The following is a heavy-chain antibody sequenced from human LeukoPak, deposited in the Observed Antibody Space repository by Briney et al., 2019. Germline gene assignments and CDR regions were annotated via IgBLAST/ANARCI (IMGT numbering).Heavy chain of an antibody. V-gene: IGHV3-11*06. CDR1: GFTFSDYY. CDR2: ITGHSIYT. CDR3: ARLLRYDFWHAYSLGWFDP. Sequence: GGSLRLSCAASGFTFSDYYMSWIRQAPGKGLEWVSYITGHSIYTNYADPVKGRFTISRDNAKNSLYLQMNSLRAEDTAVYYCARLLRYDFWHAYSLGWFDPWGQGTLVTVSS. J-gene: IGHJ5*02. D-gene: IGHD3-3*01.